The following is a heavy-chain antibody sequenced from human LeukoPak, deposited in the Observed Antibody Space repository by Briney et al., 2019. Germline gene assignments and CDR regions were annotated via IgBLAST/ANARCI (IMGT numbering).Heavy chain of an antibody. CDR2: IQPSGST. J-gene: IGHJ5*02. V-gene: IGHV4-34*01. Sequence: SETLSLTCVAYDGSFSTSFWSWIRPPPGEGLEWIGEIQPSGSTKYNPSLKSRVTVSADTSKNEVSLRLSSVTAADTAFYYCTKGSVSSTTRWFDPWGQGTLVTVSS. CDR3: TKGSVSSTTRWFDP. CDR1: DGSFSTSF. D-gene: IGHD2-2*01.